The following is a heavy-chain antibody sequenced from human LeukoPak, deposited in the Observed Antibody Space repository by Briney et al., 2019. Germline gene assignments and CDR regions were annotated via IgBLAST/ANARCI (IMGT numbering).Heavy chain of an antibody. V-gene: IGHV4-59*08. J-gene: IGHJ4*02. D-gene: IGHD3-10*01. Sequence: PSETLSLTCTVSGGSISGFHWSWIRQPPGKGLEWIGYIHYSGSTDYNPSLKRRVTISVDTSKNQFSLKLSSVTAADTAVYYCTRHLDYYGSGSYEYWGQGTLVTVSS. CDR3: TRHLDYYGSGSYEY. CDR2: IHYSGST. CDR1: GGSISGFH.